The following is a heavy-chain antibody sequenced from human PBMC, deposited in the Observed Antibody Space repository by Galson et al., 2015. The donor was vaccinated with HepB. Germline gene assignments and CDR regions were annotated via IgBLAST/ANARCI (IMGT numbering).Heavy chain of an antibody. J-gene: IGHJ4*02. Sequence: SLRLSCAGSGFTLSIFWVYWVRQVPGKGLVWVSRISPDAEGSKTAYADSVRGRFTISRDNTKKMVYLQMNSLRADDTAVYYCAKDHGGPEDYWGQGTLVTVSS. V-gene: IGHV3-74*01. CDR1: GFTLSIFW. CDR2: ISPDAEGSKT. CDR3: AKDHGGPEDY.